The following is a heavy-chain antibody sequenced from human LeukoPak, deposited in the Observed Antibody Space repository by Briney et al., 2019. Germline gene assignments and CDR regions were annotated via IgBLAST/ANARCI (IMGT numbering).Heavy chain of an antibody. V-gene: IGHV1-2*02. CDR3: VRGGSRYCSGTSCPLFDF. CDR1: GYTFTDYY. CDR2: INPDSGGT. J-gene: IGHJ4*02. D-gene: IGHD2-2*01. Sequence: EASVKVSYKVSGYTFTDYYMHWVQQAPGKGLEWMGWINPDSGGTNYAQKFQGRVTVTRDTSINTAYMDLRWLRSDDTGIYYCVRGGSRYCSGTSCPLFDFWGQGTLVTVSS.